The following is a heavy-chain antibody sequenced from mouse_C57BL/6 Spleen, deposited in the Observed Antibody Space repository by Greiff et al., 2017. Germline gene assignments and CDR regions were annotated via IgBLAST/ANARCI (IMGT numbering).Heavy chain of an antibody. D-gene: IGHD4-1*01. CDR2: ISYDGSN. Sequence: EVKLQESGPGLVKPSQSLSLTCSVTGYSITSGYYWNWIRQFPGNKLEWMGYISYDGSNNYNPSLKNRISITRDTSKNQFFLKLNSVTTEDTATYYCARANWDEGFDYWGQGTTLTVSS. CDR3: ARANWDEGFDY. CDR1: GYSITSGYY. J-gene: IGHJ2*01. V-gene: IGHV3-6*01.